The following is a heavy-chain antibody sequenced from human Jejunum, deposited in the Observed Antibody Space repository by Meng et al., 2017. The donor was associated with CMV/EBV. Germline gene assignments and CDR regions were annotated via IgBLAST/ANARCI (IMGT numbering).Heavy chain of an antibody. CDR3: ARGCYGSGTTGSDFFDS. D-gene: IGHD3-10*01. CDR2: MKQDGSEK. J-gene: IGHJ4*02. V-gene: IGHV3-7*01. Sequence: FRDHWVSWVRQAPEKRLEWVASMKQDGSEKYFVDSVEGRFTISRDNAKKSLFLQMNRLRVEDTAVYYCARGCYGSGTTGSDFFDSWGLGTLVTVSS. CDR1: FRDHW.